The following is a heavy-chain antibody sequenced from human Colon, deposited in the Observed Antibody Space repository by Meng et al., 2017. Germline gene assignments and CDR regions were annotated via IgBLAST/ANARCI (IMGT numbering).Heavy chain of an antibody. CDR2: IYHSGST. D-gene: IGHD6-13*01. CDR1: GGSISSSNW. Sequence: GSLRLSCAVSGGSISSSNWWSWVRQPPGKGLEWIGEIYHSGSTNYNPSLKSRVTISVDKSKNQFSLKLSSVTAADTAAYYCASKPGIAAAGSFDYWGQGTLVTVSS. J-gene: IGHJ4*02. CDR3: ASKPGIAAAGSFDY. V-gene: IGHV4-4*02.